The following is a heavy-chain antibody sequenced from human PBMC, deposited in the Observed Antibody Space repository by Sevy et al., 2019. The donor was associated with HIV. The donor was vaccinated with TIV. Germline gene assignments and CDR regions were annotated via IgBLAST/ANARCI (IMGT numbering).Heavy chain of an antibody. CDR2: IYNNIGST. CDR3: ARGAVVIGTAATPVLDF. CDR1: DDSINSYS. J-gene: IGHJ4*02. V-gene: IGHV4-59*08. D-gene: IGHD2-2*01. Sequence: SETLSLTCSVSDDSINSYSWSWIRQPPGKGLEWIGYIYNNIGSTSYNASLTSRVTISVDTSKNQFSLKLTSVTAADTAVYYCARGAVVIGTAATPVLDFWGLGSLVTVSS.